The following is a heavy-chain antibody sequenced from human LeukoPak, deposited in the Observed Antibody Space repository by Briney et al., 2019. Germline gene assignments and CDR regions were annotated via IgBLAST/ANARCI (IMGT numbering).Heavy chain of an antibody. V-gene: IGHV1-18*04. Sequence: ASVKVSCKASGYTFTSYGISWVRQGPGQGLEWMGWISAYNGNTNYAQKLQGRVTMTTDTSTSTAYMELRSLRSDDTAVYYCARSGLYSSSWYGWFDPWGQGTLVTVSS. D-gene: IGHD6-13*01. CDR1: GYTFTSYG. CDR2: ISAYNGNT. CDR3: ARSGLYSSSWYGWFDP. J-gene: IGHJ5*02.